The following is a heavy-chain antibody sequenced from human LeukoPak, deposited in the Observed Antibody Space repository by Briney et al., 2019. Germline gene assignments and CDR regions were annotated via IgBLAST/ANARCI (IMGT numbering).Heavy chain of an antibody. D-gene: IGHD2-15*01. CDR1: GFTFDDYA. J-gene: IGHJ3*02. CDR2: ISWNSGSI. CDR3: AGGGSGDAFDI. V-gene: IGHV3-9*01. Sequence: GRSLRLSCAASGFTFDDYAMHWVRQAPGKGLEWVSGISWNSGSIGYADSVKGRFTISRDNAKNSLYLQMNSLRAEDAAVYYCAGGGSGDAFDIWGQGTMVTVSS.